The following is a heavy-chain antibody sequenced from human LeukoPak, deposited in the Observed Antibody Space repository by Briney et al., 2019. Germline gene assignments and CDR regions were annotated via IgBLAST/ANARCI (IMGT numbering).Heavy chain of an antibody. V-gene: IGHV1-18*01. D-gene: IGHD3-10*01. Sequence: ASVKVSCKASGYTFTSYGISWVRQAPGQGLEGMGWIIAYNGNTNYAQKLQGRVTMTTDTSTSTAYMELRSLRSDDTVVYYCARITMVRGVIITSPYFDYWGQGTLVTVSS. J-gene: IGHJ4*02. CDR3: ARITMVRGVIITSPYFDY. CDR2: IIAYNGNT. CDR1: GYTFTSYG.